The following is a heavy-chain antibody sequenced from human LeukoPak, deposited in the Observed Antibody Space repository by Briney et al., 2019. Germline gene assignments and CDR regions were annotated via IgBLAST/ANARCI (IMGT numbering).Heavy chain of an antibody. CDR3: ARAQGSYYHYYMDV. Sequence: ASVKVSCKASGYTFTSYHLHWVRQAPGQGLEWMGIINPSGGSPNYAQKFQGRVTMTRDMSTSTVNMELSSLRSEDTAVYYCARAQGSYYHYYMDVWGKGTTVTVSS. V-gene: IGHV1-46*01. CDR2: INPSGGSP. J-gene: IGHJ6*03. D-gene: IGHD1-26*01. CDR1: GYTFTSYH.